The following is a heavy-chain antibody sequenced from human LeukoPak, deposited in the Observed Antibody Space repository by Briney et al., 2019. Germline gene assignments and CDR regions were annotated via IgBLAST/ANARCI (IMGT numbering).Heavy chain of an antibody. CDR3: AREVTPYY. Sequence: GGSLRLSCAGSGFSFSSYGMHWVRQAPGKGLEWMAFIRSDGSNKYYADSVKGRFTISRDNSKNTLYLQMNSLRAEDTAVYYCAREVTPYYWGQGTLVTVSS. CDR2: IRSDGSNK. J-gene: IGHJ4*02. V-gene: IGHV3-30*02. D-gene: IGHD2-21*02. CDR1: GFSFSSYG.